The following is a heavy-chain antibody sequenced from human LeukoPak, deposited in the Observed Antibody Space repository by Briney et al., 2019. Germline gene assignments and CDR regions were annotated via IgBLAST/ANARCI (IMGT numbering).Heavy chain of an antibody. CDR2: INPSGGST. CDR3: ARGGLLLVPRRTHFDY. CDR1: GYTFTSYY. J-gene: IGHJ4*02. V-gene: IGHV1-46*01. D-gene: IGHD6-13*01. Sequence: ASVKVSCKASGYTFTSYYMHWVRQAPGQGLEWMGIINPSGGSTSYAQKFQGRVTMTRDTSTSTVYMELSSLRSEDTAVYYCARGGLLLVPRRTHFDYWGQGTLVTVSS.